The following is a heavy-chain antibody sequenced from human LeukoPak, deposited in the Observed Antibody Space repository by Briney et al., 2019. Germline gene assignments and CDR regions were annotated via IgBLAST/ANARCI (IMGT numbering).Heavy chain of an antibody. Sequence: ASVKVSCKASGYTFTSYDINWVRQATGQGLEWMGWMNPNSGNTGYAQKFQGRVTVTRDMSTRTVYMELSNLRSEDTAVYYCARDQSRKWEVLSGWWFDPWGQGTLVTVSS. CDR2: MNPNSGNT. CDR1: GYTFTSYD. D-gene: IGHD6-19*01. J-gene: IGHJ5*02. CDR3: ARDQSRKWEVLSGWWFDP. V-gene: IGHV1-8*01.